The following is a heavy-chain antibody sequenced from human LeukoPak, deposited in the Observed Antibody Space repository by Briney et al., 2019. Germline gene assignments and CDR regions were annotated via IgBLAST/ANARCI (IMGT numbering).Heavy chain of an antibody. CDR2: IRYDGSNK. CDR1: GFTFSSYG. CDR3: AKDRWSSSWYGDYFDY. J-gene: IGHJ4*02. Sequence: GGSLRLSCAASGFTFSSYGMHWVRQAPGKGLKWVAFIRYDGSNKYYADSVKGRFTISRDNSKNTLYLQMNSLRAEDTAVYYCAKDRWSSSWYGDYFDYWGQGTLVTVSS. V-gene: IGHV3-30*02. D-gene: IGHD6-13*01.